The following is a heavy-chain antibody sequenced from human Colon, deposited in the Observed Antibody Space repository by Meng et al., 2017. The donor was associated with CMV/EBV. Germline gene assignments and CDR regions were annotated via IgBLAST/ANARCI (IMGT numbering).Heavy chain of an antibody. J-gene: IGHJ3*01. CDR3: ARADSDSSGYYGPDF. CDR1: GYTFTDHY. V-gene: IGHV1-2*02. CDR2: INPNSGGT. D-gene: IGHD3-22*01. Sequence: ASVKVSCKASGYTFTDHYIQWVRQAPGQGLEWMGWINPNSGGTTYEPNFHGRVTLTRETSISTVYMEVTRLTSDDTAMYYCARADSDSSGYYGPDFWGQGTMVTVSS.